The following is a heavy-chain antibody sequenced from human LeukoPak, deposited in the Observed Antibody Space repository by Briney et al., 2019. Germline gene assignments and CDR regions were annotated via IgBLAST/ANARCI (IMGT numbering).Heavy chain of an antibody. CDR3: ITPLPYSAQ. CDR2: IKSKIDGGTI. D-gene: IGHD2-21*01. V-gene: IGHV3-15*07. Sequence: GGSLRLSCAVSGFTFNNAWMNWVRQAPGKGLEWVGRIKSKIDGGTIDYAAPVKGRFIISRDDSKSMMYLQMNSLKTEDTAVYYCITPLPYSAQGGQGTLVTVSS. J-gene: IGHJ4*02. CDR1: GFTFNNAW.